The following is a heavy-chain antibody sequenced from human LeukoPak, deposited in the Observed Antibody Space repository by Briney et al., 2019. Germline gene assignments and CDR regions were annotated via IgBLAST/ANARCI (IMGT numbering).Heavy chain of an antibody. Sequence: PSETLSLTCAVYGGSFSGYYWSWIRQPPRKGLEWIGEINHSGSTNYNPSLKSRVTISVDTSKNQFSLKLSSVTAADTAVYYCARGRPDAFDIWGQGTMVTVPS. CDR3: ARGRPDAFDI. CDR2: INHSGST. CDR1: GGSFSGYY. J-gene: IGHJ3*02. V-gene: IGHV4-34*01.